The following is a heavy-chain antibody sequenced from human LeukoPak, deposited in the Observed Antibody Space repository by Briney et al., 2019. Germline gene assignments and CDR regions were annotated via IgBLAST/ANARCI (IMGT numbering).Heavy chain of an antibody. CDR3: ARHKYSSGWPPEGAFDI. CDR2: IYSSGST. Sequence: SETLSLTCTVSGGSISSGNYYYSWIRQPAGKGLEWLGRIYSSGSTYYNPSLKSRVTISVDTSKNQFSLKLSSVTAADTAVYYCARHKYSSGWPPEGAFDIWGQGTMVTVSS. D-gene: IGHD6-19*01. CDR1: GGSISSGNYY. J-gene: IGHJ3*02. V-gene: IGHV4-39*01.